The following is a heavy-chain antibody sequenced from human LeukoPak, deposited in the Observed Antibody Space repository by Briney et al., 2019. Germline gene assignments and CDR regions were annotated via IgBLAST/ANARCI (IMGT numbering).Heavy chain of an antibody. CDR3: ARGRRYCTNGVCPTGFDP. D-gene: IGHD2-8*01. Sequence: PSETLSLTCTVSGGTISSYYWSWIRQPPGKGLEWIGYIYYSGSTNYNPSLKSRVTISVDTSKNQFSLKLSSVTAADTAVYYCARGRRYCTNGVCPTGFDPWGQGTLVTVSS. V-gene: IGHV4-59*01. CDR1: GGTISSYY. J-gene: IGHJ5*02. CDR2: IYYSGST.